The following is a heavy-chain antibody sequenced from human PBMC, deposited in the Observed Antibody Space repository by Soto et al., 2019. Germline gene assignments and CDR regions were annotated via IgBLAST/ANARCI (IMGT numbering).Heavy chain of an antibody. Sequence: PGESLKISCKGSGYSFTIYWIGWVRQMLGKGLEWMGIIYPGDSDTRYSPSFQGQVTISADKSISTAYLQWSSLKASDTAMYYCARRGISGYYYMDVWGKGTTVTVSS. J-gene: IGHJ6*03. CDR1: GYSFTIYW. CDR3: ARRGISGYYYMDV. D-gene: IGHD3-3*01. CDR2: IYPGDSDT. V-gene: IGHV5-51*01.